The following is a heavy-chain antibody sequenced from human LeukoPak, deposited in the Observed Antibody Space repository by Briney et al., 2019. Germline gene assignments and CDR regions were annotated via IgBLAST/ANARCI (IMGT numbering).Heavy chain of an antibody. V-gene: IGHV1-69*06. J-gene: IGHJ6*03. CDR1: GGTFSSYA. Sequence: VASVKVSCKASGGTFSSYAISWVRQAPGQGHEWMGGIIPIFGTANYAQKFQGRVTITADKSTSTAYMELSSLRSEDTAVYYCAKEKDSPYYYMDVWGKGTTVTVSS. CDR3: AKEKDSPYYYMDV. D-gene: IGHD2-15*01. CDR2: IIPIFGTA.